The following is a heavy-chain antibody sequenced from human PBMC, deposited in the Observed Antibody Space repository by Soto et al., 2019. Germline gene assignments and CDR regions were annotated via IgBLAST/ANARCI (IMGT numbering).Heavy chain of an antibody. V-gene: IGHV3-33*01. CDR3: VRDDDYGPNALDM. D-gene: IGHD3-10*01. CDR1: GFTFSNYG. J-gene: IGHJ3*02. CDR2: ILNDGSRE. Sequence: QVQLVESGGGVVQPGRSLRLSCAASGFTFSNYGMHWVRQAPGKGLEWVSLILNDGSREYYGDSVKGRFTISRDNSRNTLFLQMNSQRDDETALYYCVRDDDYGPNALDMWGQGTMVSVSS.